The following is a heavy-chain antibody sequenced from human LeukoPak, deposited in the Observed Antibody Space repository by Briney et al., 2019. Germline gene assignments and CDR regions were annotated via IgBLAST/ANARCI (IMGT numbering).Heavy chain of an antibody. CDR3: ARVSGQYDYVAGSTVDD. D-gene: IGHD3-16*01. J-gene: IGHJ4*02. CDR2: INAGNGNT. CDR1: GYTFTSYA. Sequence: ASVKVSCKASGYTFTSYAMHWVRQAPGQRLEWMGWINAGNGNTKYSQKFQGRVTITRDTSASTAYMELSSLRSEDTAVYYCARVSGQYDYVAGSTVDDWGQGTLVTVSS. V-gene: IGHV1-3*01.